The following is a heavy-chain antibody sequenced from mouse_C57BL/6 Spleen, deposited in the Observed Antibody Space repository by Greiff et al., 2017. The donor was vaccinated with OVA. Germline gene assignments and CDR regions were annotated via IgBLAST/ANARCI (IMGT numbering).Heavy chain of an antibody. CDR2: IYPGDGDT. Sequence: LVESGPELVKPGASVKISCKASGYAFSSSWMNWVKQRPGKGLEWIGRIYPGDGDTNYNGKFKGKATLTADQSSSTAYMQLSSLTSEDSAVYFCARNYGSSHWYFDVWGTGTTVTVSS. CDR1: GYAFSSSW. J-gene: IGHJ1*03. CDR3: ARNYGSSHWYFDV. V-gene: IGHV1-82*01. D-gene: IGHD1-1*01.